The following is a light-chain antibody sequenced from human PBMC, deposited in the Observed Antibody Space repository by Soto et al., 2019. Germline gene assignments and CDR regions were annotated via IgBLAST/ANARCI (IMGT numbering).Light chain of an antibody. V-gene: IGLV2-23*02. CDR1: SSDVGGYNY. J-gene: IGLJ3*02. CDR3: CSYAGNITWV. Sequence: QSALTQPASVSGSPGQSITISCTGTSSDVGGYNYVSWYQQHPGKAPKLMIYEVSNRPSGVSNRFSGSRAGNTASLTISGLRAEDEADYYCCSYAGNITWVFGGGTKLTVL. CDR2: EVS.